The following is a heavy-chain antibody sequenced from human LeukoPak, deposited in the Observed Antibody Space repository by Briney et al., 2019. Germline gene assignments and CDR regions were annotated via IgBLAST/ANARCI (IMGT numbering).Heavy chain of an antibody. Sequence: GGSLRLSCAASGFTFDDYEMHWVRQAPGKGLEWVALISGDGGSPYYGDFVKGRFTISRDNSKKSLYLQMNRVTTEDTALYYCAKDLARGYRDHSNGRGGDFDFWGQGALVTVSS. J-gene: IGHJ4*02. CDR1: GFTFDDYE. V-gene: IGHV3-43*02. CDR3: AKDLARGYRDHSNGRGGDFDF. CDR2: ISGDGGSP. D-gene: IGHD4-11*01.